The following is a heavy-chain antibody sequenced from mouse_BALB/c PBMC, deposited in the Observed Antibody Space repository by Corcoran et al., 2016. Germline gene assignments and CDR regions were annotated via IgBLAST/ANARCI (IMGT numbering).Heavy chain of an antibody. CDR1: GNSFTKHG. J-gene: IGHJ4*01. D-gene: IGHD2-3*01. V-gene: IGHV9-3-1*01. CDR2: MNTNTGET. Sequence: QIQLVQSGPELKKPGETITISCKTSGNSFTKHGMNWVKQAPGKDLKWMGWMNTNTGETTYADDFKGRFAFSLETSASTTYLQINNLKNEDTATYFLTDGSYYYVMDFWGEGTSVTVSS. CDR3: TDGSYYYVMDF.